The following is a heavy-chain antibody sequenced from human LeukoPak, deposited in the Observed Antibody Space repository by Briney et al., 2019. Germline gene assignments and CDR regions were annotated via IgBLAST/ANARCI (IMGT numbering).Heavy chain of an antibody. V-gene: IGHV3-33*06. D-gene: IGHD2/OR15-2a*01. CDR3: AKNSPPSPNIGGIDY. CDR2: IWYDGSNK. Sequence: GGSLRLSCAASGFTFSSYGMHWVRQAPGKGLEWVAVIWYDGSNKYYADSVKGRFTISRDNSKNTLYLQMNSLRAEDTAVYYCAKNSPPSPNIGGIDYWGQGTLVTVSS. CDR1: GFTFSSYG. J-gene: IGHJ4*02.